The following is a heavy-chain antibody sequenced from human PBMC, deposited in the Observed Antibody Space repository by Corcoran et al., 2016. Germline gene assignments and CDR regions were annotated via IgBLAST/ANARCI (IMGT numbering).Heavy chain of an antibody. D-gene: IGHD6-19*01. CDR2: IISSSSYI. J-gene: IGHJ5*02. CDR1: GFPFSSYS. V-gene: IGHV3-21*01. Sequence: EVQQVESGGGLVKPGGALRLSCAASGFPFSSYSMNWVRQAPGKGLEWVSSIISSSSYIYYSDSVKGRFTISRDNAKNSLDLQMSSLRAEETGVYYCAGDHDSEKWLGWGGWFDPWGQGTLVTVSS. CDR3: AGDHDSEKWLGWGGWFDP.